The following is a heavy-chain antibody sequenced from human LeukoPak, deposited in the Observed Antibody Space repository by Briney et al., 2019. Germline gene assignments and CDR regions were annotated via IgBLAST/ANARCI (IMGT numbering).Heavy chain of an antibody. Sequence: KASETLSLNCAGYCGSFRGFYWGWIRQPPGQGLEWSVEINHSGSTNYNPSLKSRVTTSVETSKNQFSLKLSSVTAADTAVYYCARITVTTKGRDFDPWGQGTLVTVSS. CDR3: ARITVTTKGRDFDP. D-gene: IGHD4-11*01. V-gene: IGHV4-34*01. CDR2: INHSGST. CDR1: CGSFRGFY. J-gene: IGHJ5*02.